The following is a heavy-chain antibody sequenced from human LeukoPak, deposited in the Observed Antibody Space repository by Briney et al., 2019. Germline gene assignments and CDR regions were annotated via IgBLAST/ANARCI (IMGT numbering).Heavy chain of an antibody. V-gene: IGHV3-48*04. CDR2: ISGHGRTI. J-gene: IGHJ4*02. CDR3: ARVTDYYDSSGYYLFDY. CDR1: GFTFSDFT. D-gene: IGHD3-22*01. Sequence: PGGSLRLSCAASGFTFSDFTMNWVRQAPGKGLEWLSYISGHGRTIYYDDSVKGRFTISRDNAKNSLYLQMNSLRAEDTAVYYCARVTDYYDSSGYYLFDYWGQGTLVTVSS.